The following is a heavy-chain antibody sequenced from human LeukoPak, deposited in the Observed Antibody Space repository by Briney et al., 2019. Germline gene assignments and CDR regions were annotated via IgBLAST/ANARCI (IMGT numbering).Heavy chain of an antibody. CDR2: ISTTATII. CDR3: ARVLDGSNDC. CDR1: GFTFSDYY. V-gene: IGHV3-11*01. Sequence: GGSLRLSCAASGFTFSDYYMSWIRQAPGKGLEWVSYISTTATIIYYADSVKGRFTISRDNAKNSLYLQMNSLKAEDTAVYYCARVLDGSNDCWGQGTLVTVSS. D-gene: IGHD2/OR15-2a*01. J-gene: IGHJ4*02.